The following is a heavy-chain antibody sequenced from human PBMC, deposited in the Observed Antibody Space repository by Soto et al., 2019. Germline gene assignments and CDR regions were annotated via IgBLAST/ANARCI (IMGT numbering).Heavy chain of an antibody. V-gene: IGHV1-46*01. D-gene: IGHD3-22*01. Sequence: VASVKVSCKASGYTFTSYYMHWVRQAPGQGLEWMGIINPSGGSTSYAQKFQGRVTMTGDTSTSTVYMELSSLRSEDTAVYYCARETYYYDGSGPKPGYYYYGMDVWGQGTTVTVSS. J-gene: IGHJ6*02. CDR3: ARETYYYDGSGPKPGYYYYGMDV. CDR1: GYTFTSYY. CDR2: INPSGGST.